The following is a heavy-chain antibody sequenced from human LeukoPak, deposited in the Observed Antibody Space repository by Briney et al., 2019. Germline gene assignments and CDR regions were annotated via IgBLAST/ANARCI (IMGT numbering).Heavy chain of an antibody. CDR1: GFSFSDYY. CDR3: ARVAGGSGSSESDY. J-gene: IGHJ4*02. V-gene: IGHV3-11*05. CDR2: INSSGSYT. Sequence: AGGSLRLSCAVSGFSFSDYYMSWIRQAPGKGLEWVSDINSSGSYTNYADSVKGRFTISRDNAKNSLYLQMNSLRAEDTAVYYCARVAGGSGSSESDYWGQGTLVTVSS. D-gene: IGHD3-10*01.